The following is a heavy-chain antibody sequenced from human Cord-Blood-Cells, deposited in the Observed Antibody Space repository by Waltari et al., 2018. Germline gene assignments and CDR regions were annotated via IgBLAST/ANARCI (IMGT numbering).Heavy chain of an antibody. Sequence: QVQLVESGGGVVQPGRSLRLSCAASGFTFSSYGMHWVRQAPGKGLEWVAVIWNDGSNKYYADSVKGRFTISRDNSKNTLYLQMNSLRAEDTAVYYCARANWGFNYFDYWGQGTLVTVSS. CDR1: GFTFSSYG. V-gene: IGHV3-33*01. J-gene: IGHJ4*02. CDR2: IWNDGSNK. D-gene: IGHD7-27*01. CDR3: ARANWGFNYFDY.